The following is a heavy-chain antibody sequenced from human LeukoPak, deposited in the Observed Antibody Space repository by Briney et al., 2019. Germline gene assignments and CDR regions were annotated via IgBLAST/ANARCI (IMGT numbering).Heavy chain of an antibody. CDR1: GGSFSGYY. CDR3: ARLTSSSPSDY. J-gene: IGHJ4*02. V-gene: IGHV4-34*01. Sequence: SETLSLTCAVYGGSFSGYYWSWIRQPPGKGLEWIGEINHSGSTNYNPSLKSRVSISVDTSKNQFSLKLSSVTAADTAVYYCARLTSSSPSDYWGQGTLVTVSS. D-gene: IGHD6-13*01. CDR2: INHSGST.